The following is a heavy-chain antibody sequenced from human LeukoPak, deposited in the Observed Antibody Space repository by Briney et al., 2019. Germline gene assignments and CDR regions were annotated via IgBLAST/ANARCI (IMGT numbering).Heavy chain of an antibody. D-gene: IGHD2-15*01. CDR2: MSSSDDGR. V-gene: IGHV3-23*01. CDR1: GSTVSSNY. CDR3: AKAPVTSCRGAFCYPFDY. J-gene: IGHJ4*02. Sequence: GGSLRLSCAASGSTVSSNYMSWVRQAPGKGLEWVSAMSSSDDGRYYAASVRGRFTISRDTSRSTLYLQMNSLRGEDASVYYCAKAPVTSCRGAFCYPFDYWGQGTLVTVSS.